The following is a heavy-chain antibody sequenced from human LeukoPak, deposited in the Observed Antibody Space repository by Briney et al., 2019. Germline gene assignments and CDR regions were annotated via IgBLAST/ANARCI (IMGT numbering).Heavy chain of an antibody. CDR1: GGSISSGIYY. D-gene: IGHD1-26*01. Sequence: PSETLSLTCTVSGGSISSGIYYWSWTRQPAGEGLEWIGRIYTSGSTNYNPSLKSRVTISVDTSKNQFSLKLSSVTAADTAVYYCARSSVGATDYWGQGTLVTVSS. V-gene: IGHV4-61*02. CDR2: IYTSGST. CDR3: ARSSVGATDY. J-gene: IGHJ4*02.